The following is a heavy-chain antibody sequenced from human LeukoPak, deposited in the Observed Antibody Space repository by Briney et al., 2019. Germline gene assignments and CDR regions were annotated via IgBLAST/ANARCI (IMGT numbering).Heavy chain of an antibody. J-gene: IGHJ4*02. D-gene: IGHD4-17*01. CDR2: ISYDGSNK. CDR3: AKARKYGDTTSYYFDY. V-gene: IGHV3-30*18. CDR1: GFTFSSYG. Sequence: GGSLRLSCAASGFTFSSYGMHWVRQAPGKGLEWVAVISYDGSNKYYADSVKGRFTISRDNSKNTLYLQMNSLRAEDTAVYYCAKARKYGDTTSYYFDYWGQGTLVTVSS.